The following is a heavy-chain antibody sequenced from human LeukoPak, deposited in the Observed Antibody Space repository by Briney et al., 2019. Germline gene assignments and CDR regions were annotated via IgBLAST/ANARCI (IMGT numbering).Heavy chain of an antibody. CDR2: INHSGST. J-gene: IGHJ4*02. V-gene: IGHV4-34*01. D-gene: IGHD5-18*01. CDR1: GFTFSDYY. CDR3: ARHSGYSYGLADY. Sequence: PWGSLRLSCAASGFTFSDYYMSWVRQPPGKGLEWIGEINHSGSTNYNPSLKSRVTISVDTSKNQFSLKLSSVTAADTAVYYCARHSGYSYGLADYWGQGTLVTVSS.